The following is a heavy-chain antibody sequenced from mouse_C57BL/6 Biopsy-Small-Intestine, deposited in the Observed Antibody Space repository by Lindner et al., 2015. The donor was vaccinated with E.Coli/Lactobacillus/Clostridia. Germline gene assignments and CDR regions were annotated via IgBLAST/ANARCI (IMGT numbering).Heavy chain of an antibody. V-gene: IGHV1-81*01. CDR2: IYPRSGNT. CDR3: ASSYDGYSFAY. CDR1: GYTFTSYG. J-gene: IGHJ3*01. D-gene: IGHD2-3*01. Sequence: VQLQESGAELARPGASVKLSCKASGYTFTSYGISWVKQRTGQGLEWIGEIYPRSGNTYYNEKFKGKATLTADKSSSTAYMELRSLTSEDSAVYFCASSYDGYSFAYWGQGTLVTVSA.